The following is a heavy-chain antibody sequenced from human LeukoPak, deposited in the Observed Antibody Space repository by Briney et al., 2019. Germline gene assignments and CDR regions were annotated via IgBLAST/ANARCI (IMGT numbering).Heavy chain of an antibody. J-gene: IGHJ6*02. D-gene: IGHD3-10*01. CDR3: ARDIGYYGSGSYYNVDYYGMDV. CDR2: IWYDGSNK. CDR1: GFTFSSYG. Sequence: GGSLRLSCAASGFTFSSYGMHWVRQAPGKGLEWVAVIWYDGSNKYYADSVKGRFTISRDNSKNTLYLQMNSLRAEDTAVYYCARDIGYYGSGSYYNVDYYGMDVWGQGTTVIVSS. V-gene: IGHV3-33*01.